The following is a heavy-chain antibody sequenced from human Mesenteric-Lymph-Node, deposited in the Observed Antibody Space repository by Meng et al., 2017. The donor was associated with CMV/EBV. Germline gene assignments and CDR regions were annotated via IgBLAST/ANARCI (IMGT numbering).Heavy chain of an antibody. CDR1: GGTFSSYA. Sequence: SVKVSCKASGGTFSSYAISWVRQAPGQGLEWMGGIIPILGIANYAQKFQGRVTITTDESTSTAYMELSSLRSEDTAVYYCALPAAIYYYYGMDVWGQGTTVTVSS. V-gene: IGHV1-69*10. CDR3: ALPAAIYYYYGMDV. CDR2: IIPILGIA. D-gene: IGHD2-2*02. J-gene: IGHJ6*02.